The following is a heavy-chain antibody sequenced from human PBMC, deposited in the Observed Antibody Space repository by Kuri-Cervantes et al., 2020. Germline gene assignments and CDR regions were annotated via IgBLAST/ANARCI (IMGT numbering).Heavy chain of an antibody. D-gene: IGHD3-22*01. CDR2: ISYDGSNK. V-gene: IGHV3-30-3*01. J-gene: IGHJ3*02. CDR3: ARSKWLHAIGVFDI. Sequence: GESLKISCAAAGFTFSSYAMHWVRQAPGKGLEWVAVISYDGSNKYYADSVKGRFTISRDNSKNTLYLRMNSLRAEDTAVYYCARSKWLHAIGVFDIWGQGTMVTVSS. CDR1: GFTFSSYA.